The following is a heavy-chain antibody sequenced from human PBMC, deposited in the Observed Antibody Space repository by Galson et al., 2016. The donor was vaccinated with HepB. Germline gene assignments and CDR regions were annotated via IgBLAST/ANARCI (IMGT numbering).Heavy chain of an antibody. V-gene: IGHV3-7*03. J-gene: IGHJ4*02. CDR2: IKEDGSET. CDR1: GFTFSNYW. D-gene: IGHD2-21*01. CDR3: ARDYSVGAIHDY. Sequence: SLRLSCAASGFTFSNYWMSWVRQAPGKGLEWVANIKEDGSETYYADSVKGRFTASRDNAKNSLYLQMNTLRPEDTAIYYCARDYSVGAIHDYWGQGTLVTVSS.